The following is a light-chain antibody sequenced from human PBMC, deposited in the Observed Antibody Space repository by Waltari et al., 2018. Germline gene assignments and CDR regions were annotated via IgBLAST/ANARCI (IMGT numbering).Light chain of an antibody. CDR2: KAS. CDR1: QSISSW. J-gene: IGKJ4*01. Sequence: DLQMTQSSSTLSDSVGDRVTTTCRASQSISSWLAWYPQKPGKAPKLLIYKASSLESGVPSRFSGSGSGTEFTLTISSLQPDDFATYYCQQYNSYSPLTFGGGTKVEIK. CDR3: QQYNSYSPLT. V-gene: IGKV1-5*03.